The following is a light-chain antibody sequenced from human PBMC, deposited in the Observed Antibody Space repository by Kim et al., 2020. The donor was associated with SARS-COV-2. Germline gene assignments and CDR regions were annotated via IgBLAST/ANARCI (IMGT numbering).Light chain of an antibody. V-gene: IGLV2-11*01. CDR1: GSNVGGYNY. J-gene: IGLJ3*02. Sequence: PGPSVTISCTVTGSNVGGYNYVSWYQQHPGKAHKLMIYDFSKRPSGVPDRFSGSKSGNTASLTISGLQAEDEADYYCCSYAGSYEFGGGTQLTVL. CDR3: CSYAGSYE. CDR2: DFS.